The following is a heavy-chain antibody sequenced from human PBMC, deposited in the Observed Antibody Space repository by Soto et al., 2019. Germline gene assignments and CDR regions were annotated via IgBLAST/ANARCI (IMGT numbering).Heavy chain of an antibody. D-gene: IGHD1-26*01. V-gene: IGHV3-23*01. Sequence: EVQLLESGGGLVQPGGSLRLSCAASGFTFSSYAMSWVRQAPGKGLEWVSAISGSGGSTYYADSVKGRFTISRDNSKNPLYLQMNSLRAEDTAVYYCAKDSSGRQLPWEYFDYWGQGTLVTVSS. CDR3: AKDSSGRQLPWEYFDY. J-gene: IGHJ4*02. CDR1: GFTFSSYA. CDR2: ISGSGGST.